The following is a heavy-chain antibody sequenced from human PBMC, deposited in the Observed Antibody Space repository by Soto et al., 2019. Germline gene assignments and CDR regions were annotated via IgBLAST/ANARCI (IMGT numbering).Heavy chain of an antibody. Sequence: VESGGGLVKPGDSLRLSCVVSGLKFSDAWVSWVRQAPGKGLEWIGRIRNRGTTDYPAPVKGRFTISRDDSKNTLYLQLSSLTSEDTAVYYCTWIADVYHGMLVWGQGTTVIVSS. CDR3: TWIADVYHGMLV. CDR2: IRNRGTT. CDR1: GLKFSDAW. V-gene: IGHV3-15*01. J-gene: IGHJ6*02. D-gene: IGHD2-2*03.